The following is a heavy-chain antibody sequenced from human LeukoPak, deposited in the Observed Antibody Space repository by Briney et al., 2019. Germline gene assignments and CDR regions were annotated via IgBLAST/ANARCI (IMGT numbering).Heavy chain of an antibody. D-gene: IGHD4-17*01. CDR3: ARESDDYGDYVFDY. CDR1: GFTFSSYA. V-gene: IGHV3-30-3*01. CDR2: ISYDGSNK. J-gene: IGHJ4*02. Sequence: GRSLRLSCAASGFTFSSYAMHWVRQAPGKGLEWVAVISYDGSNKYYADSVKGRFTIYRDNSKNTLYPQMNSLRAEDTAVYYCARESDDYGDYVFDYWGQGTLVTVSS.